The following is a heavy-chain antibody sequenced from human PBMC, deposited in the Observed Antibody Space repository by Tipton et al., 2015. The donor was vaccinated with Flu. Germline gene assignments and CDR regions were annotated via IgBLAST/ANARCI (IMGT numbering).Heavy chain of an antibody. V-gene: IGHV4-39*01. CDR2: IYPSGTT. CDR1: SGSIRSTNYF. D-gene: IGHD3-10*02. CDR3: ARLSYYDVDLKNFYFDY. J-gene: IGHJ4*02. Sequence: LRLSCTVSSGSIRSTNYFCAWIRQPPGKRLELIGSIYPSGTTYYNPSLKSRVTISVDMSKGQFSLMLRSVTAADTAVYYCARLSYYDVDLKNFYFDYWGQGALVTVSS.